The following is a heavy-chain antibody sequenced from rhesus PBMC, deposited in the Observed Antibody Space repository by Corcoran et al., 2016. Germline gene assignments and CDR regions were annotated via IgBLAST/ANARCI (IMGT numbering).Heavy chain of an antibody. CDR1: GFSLSTRGMG. Sequence: QVTLKESGPALVTPTQTLTLTCPFSGFSLSTRGMGVAWIRQPPGMTLEWLAHIYWDDDKRNSTSLKSRLTISKDTSKNQVVLTMTNMDPVDTTTYYCARRRWDTAGTNYFDYWGQGVLVTVSS. CDR3: ARRRWDTAGTNYFDY. J-gene: IGHJ4*01. D-gene: IGHD5-42*01. CDR2: IYWDDDK. V-gene: IGHV2-1*01.